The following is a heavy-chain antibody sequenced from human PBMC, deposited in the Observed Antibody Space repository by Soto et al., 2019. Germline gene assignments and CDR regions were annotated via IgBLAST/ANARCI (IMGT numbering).Heavy chain of an antibody. CDR2: INEDGSAK. D-gene: IGHD1-1*01. Sequence: EVQLVESGGALVQPGGSLRLSCEVSGLTFRNYWMNWVRQAPGKGLEWVANINEDGSAKYYVDSVRGRFTISRDNANNLLYLQMNNLRAEDTAVYYCARLPRNSIDYWGQGALVTVSS. V-gene: IGHV3-7*01. CDR1: GLTFRNYW. CDR3: ARLPRNSIDY. J-gene: IGHJ4*02.